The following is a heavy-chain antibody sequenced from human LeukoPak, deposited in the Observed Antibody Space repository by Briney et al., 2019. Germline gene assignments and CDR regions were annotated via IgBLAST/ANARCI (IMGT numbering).Heavy chain of an antibody. CDR3: ARGGSGMVDL. CDR1: GFTLTAYY. Sequence: ASVKVSCEAFGFTLTAYYVHWFRQAPGQGLEWLGWINPTTGHTKNAEKLQGRVTMTRDTPITAVYMELNRLRSDDTATYYCARGGSGMVDLWGQGTLVSVSS. J-gene: IGHJ5*02. D-gene: IGHD3-10*01. V-gene: IGHV1-2*02. CDR2: INPTTGHT.